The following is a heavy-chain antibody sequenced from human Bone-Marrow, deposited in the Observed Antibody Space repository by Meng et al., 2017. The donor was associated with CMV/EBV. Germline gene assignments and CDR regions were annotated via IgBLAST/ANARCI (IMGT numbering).Heavy chain of an antibody. V-gene: IGHV6-1*01. D-gene: IGHD3-10*01. Sequence: QQSGPGLWIPSQTLSPPCAISGDSVSNNGAAWSWIRQSPSRGLQWLGRTYYRSQWYNEYPESMKGRITVTPDTSKNQFSLQLNALTPEDTAVYYCARDPPGDQGFDCWGQGTLVTVSS. CDR3: ARDPPGDQGFDC. J-gene: IGHJ4*02. CDR1: GDSVSNNGAA. CDR2: TYYRSQWYN.